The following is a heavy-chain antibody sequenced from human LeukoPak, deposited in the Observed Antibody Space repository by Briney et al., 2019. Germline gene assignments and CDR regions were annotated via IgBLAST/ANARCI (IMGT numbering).Heavy chain of an antibody. CDR2: IYYSGST. V-gene: IGHV4-59*12. CDR1: GGSISSYY. D-gene: IGHD6-19*01. Sequence: KSSETLSLTCTVSGGSISSYYWSWIRQPPGRGLEWIGYIYYSGSTNYNPSLKSRVTISVDTSKNQFSLKLSSVTAADTAVYYCARFGSGWYYFDYWGQGTLVTVSS. J-gene: IGHJ4*02. CDR3: ARFGSGWYYFDY.